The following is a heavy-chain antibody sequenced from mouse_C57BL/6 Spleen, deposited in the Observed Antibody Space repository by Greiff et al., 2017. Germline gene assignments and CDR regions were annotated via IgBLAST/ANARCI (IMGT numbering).Heavy chain of an antibody. V-gene: IGHV1-26*01. Sequence: VQLQQSGPELVKPGASVKISCKASGYTFTDYYMNWVKQSHGKSLEWIGDINPNNGGTSYNQKFKGKATLTVDKSSSTAYMELRSLTSEDSAVYYCARYYLFDYWGQGTTLTVSS. D-gene: IGHD1-1*01. J-gene: IGHJ2*01. CDR1: GYTFTDYY. CDR3: ARYYLFDY. CDR2: INPNNGGT.